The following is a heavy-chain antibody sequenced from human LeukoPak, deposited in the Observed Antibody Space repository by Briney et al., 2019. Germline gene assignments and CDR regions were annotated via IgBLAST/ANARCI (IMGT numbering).Heavy chain of an antibody. D-gene: IGHD3-22*01. J-gene: IGHJ4*02. Sequence: SETLSLTCTVSGDSISSSSYYWGWIRQPPGKGLEWIGYVYYSGNTYYNPSLKSRVTISVDTSKNQFSLKLTSVTAADTAVYYCARSVMDSSDFYYFDYWGQGTLVTVSS. CDR2: VYYSGNT. V-gene: IGHV4-39*07. CDR1: GDSISSSSYY. CDR3: ARSVMDSSDFYYFDY.